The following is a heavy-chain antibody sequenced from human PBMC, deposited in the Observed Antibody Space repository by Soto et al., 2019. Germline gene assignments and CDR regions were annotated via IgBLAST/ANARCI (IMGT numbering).Heavy chain of an antibody. CDR2: IVPIFGTA. J-gene: IGHJ6*02. D-gene: IGHD5-18*01. V-gene: IGHV1-69*12. CDR1: GGTFISYA. Sequence: QVQLVQSGAEVKKPGSSVKVSCKASGGTFISYAISWLRQAPGQGLEWMGGIVPIFGTANYAQKLQGRVTITADESTTTAYMELSSLRSEDTAVYYCARDGSPVETAMFSQYFYGMDVWGQGTTVSVSS. CDR3: ARDGSPVETAMFSQYFYGMDV.